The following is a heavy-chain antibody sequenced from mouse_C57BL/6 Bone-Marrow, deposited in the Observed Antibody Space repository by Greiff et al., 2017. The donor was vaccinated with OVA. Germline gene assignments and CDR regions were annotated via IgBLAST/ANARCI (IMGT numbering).Heavy chain of an antibody. J-gene: IGHJ3*01. CDR2: IDPSDSYT. V-gene: IGHV1-69*01. Sequence: QVQLQQPGAELVMPGASVKLSCKASGYTFTSYWMHWVKQRPGQGLEWIGEIDPSDSYTNYNQKFKGKSTLTVDKSSSTAYMQLSSLTSEDSAVYDCARGGWFAYWGQGTLVTVSA. CDR1: GYTFTSYW. CDR3: ARGGWFAY.